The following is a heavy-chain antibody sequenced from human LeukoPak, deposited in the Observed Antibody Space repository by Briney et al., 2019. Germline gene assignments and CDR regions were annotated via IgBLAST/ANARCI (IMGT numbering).Heavy chain of an antibody. CDR3: ARDMTTVTYAFDI. CDR1: GGSISSYY. J-gene: IGHJ3*02. CDR2: IYYSGST. D-gene: IGHD4-11*01. Sequence: SETLSLTCTVSGGSISSYYWSWIRQPPGKGLEWIGYIYYSGSTYYNPSLKSRVTISVDTSKNQFSLKLSSVTAADTAVYYCARDMTTVTYAFDIWGQGTMVTVSS. V-gene: IGHV4-59*12.